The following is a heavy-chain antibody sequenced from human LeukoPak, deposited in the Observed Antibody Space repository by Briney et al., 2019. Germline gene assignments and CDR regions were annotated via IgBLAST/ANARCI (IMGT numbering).Heavy chain of an antibody. CDR3: ARDPYQPEGNAFDI. V-gene: IGHV3-30-3*01. Sequence: GGSLRLSCAASGFTFSSSWMHWVRQCPEKGLVWVAVISYDGSNKYYADSVKGRFTISRDNSKNTLYLQMNSLRAEDTAVYYCARDPYQPEGNAFDIWGQGTMVTVSS. CDR2: ISYDGSNK. D-gene: IGHD2-2*01. CDR1: GFTFSSSW. J-gene: IGHJ3*02.